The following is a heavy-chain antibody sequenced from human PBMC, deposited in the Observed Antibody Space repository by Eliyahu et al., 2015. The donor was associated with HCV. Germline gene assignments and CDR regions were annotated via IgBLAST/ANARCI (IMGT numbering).Heavy chain of an antibody. CDR1: GFSPSTSGVR. CDR3: ARSTWNKTPMDV. CDR2: IDWDDDK. V-gene: IGHV2-70*04. D-gene: IGHD1/OR15-1a*01. J-gene: IGHJ6*02. Sequence: QVTLKESGPALVKPTQTLTLTCTFSGFSPSTSGVRVSWIRQPPGKALEWLARIDWDDDKFYSTSLKTRLTISKDTSKNQVVLTMTNMDPVDTATYYCARSTWNKTPMDVWGQGTTVTVSS.